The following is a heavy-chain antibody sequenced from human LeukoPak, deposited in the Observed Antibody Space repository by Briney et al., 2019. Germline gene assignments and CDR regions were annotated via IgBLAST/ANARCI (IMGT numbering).Heavy chain of an antibody. CDR2: FDPEDGET. Sequence: VASVKVSCKVSGYTLTELSMHWVRQAPGKGLEWMGGFDPEDGETIYSQKFQVRVTMTADTSTSTAYMELRSLRSADTAVYFCARDNYDSSGMLNYWGRGTLVTVSS. CDR1: GYTLTELS. V-gene: IGHV1-24*01. J-gene: IGHJ4*02. CDR3: ARDNYDSSGMLNY. D-gene: IGHD3-22*01.